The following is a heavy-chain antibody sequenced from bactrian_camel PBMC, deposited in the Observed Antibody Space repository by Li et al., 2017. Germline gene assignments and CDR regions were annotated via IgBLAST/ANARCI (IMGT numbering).Heavy chain of an antibody. V-gene: IGHV3S55*01. CDR1: GFTSGFHFDPSN. J-gene: IGHJ4*01. Sequence: VQLVESGGGSVRAGETLRLSCTASGFTSGFHFDPSNMGWYRQPPGAERELVSRIKTDGTTTYAGSVKGRFTISQDKAKNTLYLEMSSVKVEDTAMYFCAADQGEPSLGSYATGARGPRSPSP. CDR2: IKTDGTT. CDR3: AADQGEPSLGSYAT. D-gene: IGHD1*01.